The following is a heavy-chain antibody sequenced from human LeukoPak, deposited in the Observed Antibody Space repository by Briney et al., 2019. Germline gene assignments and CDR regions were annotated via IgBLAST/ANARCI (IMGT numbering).Heavy chain of an antibody. V-gene: IGHV3-7*01. CDR3: ARDTSGRSGWHYFDL. CDR1: QFTFSNYG. D-gene: IGHD6-19*01. Sequence: PGGSLRLSCAASQFTFSNYGMSWVRQAPGEGLDWVSSIRQDGSEKYFVDSVKGRFTISRDNAKNSLYLQMNSLRVEDTAVYYCARDTSGRSGWHYFDLWGLGTLVTVSP. CDR2: IRQDGSEK. J-gene: IGHJ4*02.